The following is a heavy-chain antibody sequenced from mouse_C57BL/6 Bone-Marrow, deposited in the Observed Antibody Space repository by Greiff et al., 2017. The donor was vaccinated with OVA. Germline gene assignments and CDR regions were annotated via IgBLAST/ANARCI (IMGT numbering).Heavy chain of an antibody. CDR1: GYTFTDYE. D-gene: IGHD3-2*02. CDR2: IDPETGGT. CDR3: TRLGRQLRLGY. J-gene: IGHJ2*01. Sequence: QVQLQQSGAELVRPGASVTLSCKASGYTFTDYEMHWVKQTPVHGLEWIGAIDPETGGTAYNQKFKGKAILTADKSSSTAYMELRSLTSEDSAVYYCTRLGRQLRLGYWGQGTTLTVSS. V-gene: IGHV1-15*01.